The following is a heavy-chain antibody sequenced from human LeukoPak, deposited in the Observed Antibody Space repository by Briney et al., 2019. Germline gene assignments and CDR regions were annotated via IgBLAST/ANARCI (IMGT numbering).Heavy chain of an antibody. D-gene: IGHD3-16*01. CDR3: ARGEVLLGELLDY. J-gene: IGHJ4*02. CDR1: GFTFSSYA. CDR2: ISYDGTQD. V-gene: IGHV3-30*04. Sequence: GGSLRLSCAASGFTFSSYAMHWVRQAPGKGVVCVPGISYDGTQDFYADSVKGRFSISRDHSKNSLYLQMNSLRAEDTAVYYCARGEVLLGELLDYWGQGTLVTVSP.